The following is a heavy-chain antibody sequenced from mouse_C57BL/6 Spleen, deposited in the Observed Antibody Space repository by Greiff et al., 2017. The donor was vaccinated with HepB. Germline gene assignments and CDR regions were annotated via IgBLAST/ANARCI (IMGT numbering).Heavy chain of an antibody. Sequence: VQLQQSGAELAKPGASVKLSCKASGYTFTSYWMHWVKQRPGQGLEWIGYINPSSGYPKYNQKFKDKATLTADKSSSTAYMQLSSLTYEDSAVYYCARTGYDYDVGFAYWGQGTLVTVSA. CDR2: INPSSGYP. J-gene: IGHJ3*01. V-gene: IGHV1-7*01. D-gene: IGHD2-4*01. CDR3: ARTGYDYDVGFAY. CDR1: GYTFTSYW.